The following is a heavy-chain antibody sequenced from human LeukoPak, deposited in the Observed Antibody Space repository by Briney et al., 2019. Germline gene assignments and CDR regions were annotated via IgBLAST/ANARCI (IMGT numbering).Heavy chain of an antibody. J-gene: IGHJ4*02. Sequence: GGSLRLSCAASGFTFSKFGFHWVRQAPGKGLEWVAFTRYDGNNKYYADSVKGRFTISRDNSKNTLYLQMTSLRTDDTAVYYCAKDYYDSSGYFRNYWGQGTLVTVSS. CDR2: TRYDGNNK. V-gene: IGHV3-30*02. CDR3: AKDYYDSSGYFRNY. CDR1: GFTFSKFG. D-gene: IGHD3-22*01.